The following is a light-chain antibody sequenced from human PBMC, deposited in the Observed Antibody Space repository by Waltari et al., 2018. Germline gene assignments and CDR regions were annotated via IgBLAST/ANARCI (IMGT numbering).Light chain of an antibody. J-gene: IGKJ4*01. CDR2: WAS. V-gene: IGKV4-1*01. CDR3: QQYYSSPLT. CDR1: QSVLYSSNNKNY. Sequence: DIVMTQSPDSLAVSLGERATFNCKSSQSVLYSSNNKNYLAWYQQKPRQPPKLLIYWASTRESGVPDRVSGSGSGTDVTLTISSLQAEDVAVYYCQQYYSSPLTFCGGTKVEIK.